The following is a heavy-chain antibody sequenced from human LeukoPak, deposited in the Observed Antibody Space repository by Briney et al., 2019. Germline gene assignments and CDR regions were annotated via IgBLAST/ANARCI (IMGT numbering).Heavy chain of an antibody. V-gene: IGHV3-23*01. J-gene: IGHJ4*02. CDR1: GFTFSSYA. CDR2: ISGSGGST. Sequence: GGSLRLSCAASGFTFSSYAMSWVRQAPGKGLEWVSAISGSGGSTYYADSVKGRFTISRDNSKNTLYLQMNSLRAEDTAVYYCARAYCSGGSCYYRDYFDYWGQGTLVTVSS. D-gene: IGHD2-15*01. CDR3: ARAYCSGGSCYYRDYFDY.